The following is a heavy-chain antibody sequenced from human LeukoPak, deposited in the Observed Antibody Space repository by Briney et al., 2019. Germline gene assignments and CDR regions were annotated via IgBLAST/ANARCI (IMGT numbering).Heavy chain of an antibody. CDR1: GLTYSSYA. J-gene: IGHJ1*01. V-gene: IGHV3-23*01. CDR2: ISGSGGST. CDR3: SPAAGIKSSGYFQH. Sequence: GGSLRLSCAASGLTYSSYAMSWVRQAPGEGLEWVSTISGSGGSTYYADSVKGRFTISRDNSKNTLYLQMNSLRAEDTAVYYCSPAAGIKSSGYFQHWGQGTLVTVSS. D-gene: IGHD6-13*01.